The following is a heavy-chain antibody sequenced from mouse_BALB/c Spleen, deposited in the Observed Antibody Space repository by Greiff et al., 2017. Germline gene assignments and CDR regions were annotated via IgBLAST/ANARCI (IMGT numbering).Heavy chain of an antibody. CDR3: VRLVWYPYYAMDY. J-gene: IGHJ4*01. CDR2: IRSKSNNYAT. Sequence: EVMLVESGGGLVQPKGSLKLSCAASGFTFNTYAMNWVRQAPGKGLEWVARIRSKSNNYATYYADSVKDRFTISRDDSQSMLYLQMNNLKTEDTAMYYCVRLVWYPYYAMDYWGQGTSVTVSS. D-gene: IGHD2-10*02. V-gene: IGHV10-1*02. CDR1: GFTFNTYA.